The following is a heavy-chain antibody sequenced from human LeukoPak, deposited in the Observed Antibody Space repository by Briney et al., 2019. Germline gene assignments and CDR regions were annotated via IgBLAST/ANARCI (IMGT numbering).Heavy chain of an antibody. D-gene: IGHD3-10*01. V-gene: IGHV4-59*08. J-gene: IGHJ6*03. CDR3: ARQVGSYYSYMDV. CDR1: GGSISSYY. Sequence: PSETLSLTCTVSGGSISSYYWSWIRQPPGKGLEWIGYIYYSGSTNYNPSLKSRVTISVDTSKNQFSLRLSSVTAADTSVYYCARQVGSYYSYMDVWGKGTTVTIS. CDR2: IYYSGST.